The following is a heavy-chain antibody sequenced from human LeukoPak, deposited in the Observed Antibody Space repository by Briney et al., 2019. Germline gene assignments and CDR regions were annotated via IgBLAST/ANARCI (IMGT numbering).Heavy chain of an antibody. J-gene: IGHJ4*02. Sequence: GASVKVSCKASGYTFTGYYMHWVRQAPGKGLEWMGGFDPEDGETIYAQKFQGRVTMTEDTSTDTAYMELSNLRSEDTAVYYCATLIVGALGYWGQGILVTVSS. CDR1: GYTFTGYY. V-gene: IGHV1-24*01. D-gene: IGHD1-26*01. CDR2: FDPEDGET. CDR3: ATLIVGALGY.